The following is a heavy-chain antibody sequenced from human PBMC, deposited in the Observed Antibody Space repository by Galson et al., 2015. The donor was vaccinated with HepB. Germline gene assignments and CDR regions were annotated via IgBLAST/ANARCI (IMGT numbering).Heavy chain of an antibody. J-gene: IGHJ5*02. CDR3: ARTPHGTWLVRGWFDP. Sequence: SVKVSCKASGYTFTSYAMHWVRQAPGQRLEWMGWINAGNGNTKYSQKFQGRVTITRDTSASTAYMELSSLRSEDTAVYYCARTPHGTWLVRGWFDPWGQGTLVTVSS. CDR1: GYTFTSYA. CDR2: INAGNGNT. V-gene: IGHV1-3*01. D-gene: IGHD6-19*01.